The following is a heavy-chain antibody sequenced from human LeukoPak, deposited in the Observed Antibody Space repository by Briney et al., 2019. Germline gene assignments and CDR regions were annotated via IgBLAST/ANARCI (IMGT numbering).Heavy chain of an antibody. J-gene: IGHJ3*02. CDR2: IHYDGSNT. Sequence: GGSLRLSCAASGFTFSSYGMHWVRQAPGKGLEWVAFIHYDGSNTYYADSVKGRFTISRDNSKDMVYLQMNSLRAEDTAVYYCAREGTPHDAFDIWGQGTMVTVSS. D-gene: IGHD1-7*01. CDR3: AREGTPHDAFDI. V-gene: IGHV3-30*02. CDR1: GFTFSSYG.